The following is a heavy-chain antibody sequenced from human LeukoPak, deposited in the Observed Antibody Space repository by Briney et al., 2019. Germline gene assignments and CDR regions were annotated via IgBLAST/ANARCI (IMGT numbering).Heavy chain of an antibody. D-gene: IGHD2-15*01. J-gene: IGHJ4*02. V-gene: IGHV4-61*02. CDR2: LSTRGNT. CDR1: GGSISRGSYY. Sequence: SQALSLTCTVSGGSISRGSYYWSWLRQPAGEGLEWIGSLSTRGNTSHNLPLKTRVTISVDTSKNQFSLNLSSVTAADTAVYYCARDLGYGGTEMYYFDYWGQGTLVTVSS. CDR3: ARDLGYGGTEMYYFDY.